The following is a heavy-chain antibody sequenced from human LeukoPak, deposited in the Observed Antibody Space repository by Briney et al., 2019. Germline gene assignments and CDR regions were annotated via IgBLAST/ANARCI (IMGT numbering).Heavy chain of an antibody. V-gene: IGHV3-23*01. CDR2: ISGSGGST. CDR3: AKDPQLRYFDWLSRDYYFDY. Sequence: GGSLRLSCAASGFTFSSYGMGWVRQAPGKGLEWVSAISGSGGSTYYADSVKGRFTISRDNSKNTLYLQMNSLRAEDTAVYYCAKDPQLRYFDWLSRDYYFDYWGQGTLVTVSS. CDR1: GFTFSSYG. J-gene: IGHJ4*02. D-gene: IGHD3-9*01.